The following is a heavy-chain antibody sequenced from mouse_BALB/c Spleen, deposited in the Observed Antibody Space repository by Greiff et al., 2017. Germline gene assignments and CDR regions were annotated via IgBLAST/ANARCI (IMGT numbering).Heavy chain of an antibody. V-gene: IGHV1-69*02. CDR1: GYTFTSYW. J-gene: IGHJ2*01. CDR3: TRGGPLDY. CDR2: IYPSDSYT. Sequence: VQLQQPGAELVRPGASVKLSCKASGYTFTSYWINWVKQRPGQGLEWIGNIYPSDSYTNYNQKFKDKATLTVDKSSSTAYMQLSSPTSEDSAVYYCTRGGPLDYWGQGTTLTVSS.